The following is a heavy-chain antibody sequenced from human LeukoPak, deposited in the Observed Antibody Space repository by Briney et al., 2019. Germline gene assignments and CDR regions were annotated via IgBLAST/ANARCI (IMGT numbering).Heavy chain of an antibody. CDR3: AKERTGDGFDY. J-gene: IGHJ4*02. V-gene: IGHV3-48*01. D-gene: IGHD7-27*01. CDR1: GFSFSTYG. CDR2: ISSSSAL. Sequence: GGSLRLSCAASGFSFSTYGFNWVRQAPGKGLEWVSYISSSSALYYADSVKGRFTISRDNSKNTLYLQMNSLRAEDTAVYYCAKERTGDGFDYWGQGTLVTVSS.